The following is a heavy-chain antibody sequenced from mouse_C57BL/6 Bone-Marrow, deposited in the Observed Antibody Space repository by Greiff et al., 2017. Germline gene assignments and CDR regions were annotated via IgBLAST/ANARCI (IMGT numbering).Heavy chain of an antibody. CDR1: GFTFSDFY. Sequence: EVKLVESGGGLVQSGRSLILSCATSGFTFSDFYMEWVRQAPGKGLEWIAASRNKANDYTTEYSASVKGRFIVSRDTSQSILYLQMNALRAENTAIYYGAKDAPYYSNNEDAIDYWGQGTSVTVSS. CDR2: SRNKANDYTT. D-gene: IGHD2-5*01. CDR3: AKDAPYYSNNEDAIDY. V-gene: IGHV7-1*01. J-gene: IGHJ4*01.